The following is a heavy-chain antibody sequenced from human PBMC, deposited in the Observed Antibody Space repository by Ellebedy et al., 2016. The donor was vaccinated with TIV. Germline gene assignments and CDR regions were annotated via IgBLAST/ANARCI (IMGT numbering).Heavy chain of an antibody. CDR1: GFTFSSYA. Sequence: PGGSLRLSCAASGFTFSSYAMSWVRQAPGKGLEWVSTISHTGSRTYYAESVEGRFTISRDNSNKTLYLQMNSLGAEDTAVYYCAKVGVAAGIIGGYFDYWGQGTLVTVSS. CDR2: ISHTGSRT. J-gene: IGHJ4*02. CDR3: AKVGVAAGIIGGYFDY. V-gene: IGHV3-23*01. D-gene: IGHD6-13*01.